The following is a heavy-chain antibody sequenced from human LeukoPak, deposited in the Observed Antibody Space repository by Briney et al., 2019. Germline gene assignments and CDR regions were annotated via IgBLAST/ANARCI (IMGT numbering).Heavy chain of an antibody. Sequence: SETLSLTCTVSGGSISSSSYYWGWLRQPPGKGLEWIGSSCHSRSTYYNPSLKSRVSISVETYKNQFSLKLSSVTAADTAVYYCARGARPLHYYDSSGYYWGTERHYYFDYWGQGTLVTVSS. D-gene: IGHD3-22*01. CDR2: SCHSRST. CDR1: GGSISSSSYY. J-gene: IGHJ4*02. V-gene: IGHV4-39*01. CDR3: ARGARPLHYYDSSGYYWGTERHYYFDY.